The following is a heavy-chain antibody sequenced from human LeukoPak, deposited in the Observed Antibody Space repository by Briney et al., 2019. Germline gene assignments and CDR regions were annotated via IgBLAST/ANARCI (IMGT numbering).Heavy chain of an antibody. CDR3: AKDQTYYYDSSGYW. CDR1: GFTFSTYA. CDR2: ISDSGIST. D-gene: IGHD3-22*01. Sequence: GGSLRLSCAASGFTFSTYAMSWARQAPGKGLEWVSAISDSGISTYYADSVKGRFTISRDNSKNTLYLQMNSLRAEDTAVYYCAKDQTYYYDSSGYWWGQGTLVTVSS. J-gene: IGHJ4*02. V-gene: IGHV3-23*01.